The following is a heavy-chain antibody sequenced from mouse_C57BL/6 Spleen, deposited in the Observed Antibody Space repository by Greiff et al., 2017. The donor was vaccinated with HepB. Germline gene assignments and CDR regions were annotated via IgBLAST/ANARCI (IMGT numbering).Heavy chain of an antibody. D-gene: IGHD1-1*01. Sequence: QVQLKESGAELARPGASVKLSCKASGYTFTSYGISWVKQRTGQGLEWIGEIYPRSGNTYYNEKFKGKATLTADKSSSTAYMELRSLTSEDSAVYFCAGTTVVARGNFDYWGQGTTLTVSS. CDR2: IYPRSGNT. V-gene: IGHV1-81*01. J-gene: IGHJ2*01. CDR3: AGTTVVARGNFDY. CDR1: GYTFTSYG.